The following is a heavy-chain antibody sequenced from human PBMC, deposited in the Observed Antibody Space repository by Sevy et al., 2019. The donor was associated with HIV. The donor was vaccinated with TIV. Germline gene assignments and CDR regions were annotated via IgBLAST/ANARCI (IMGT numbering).Heavy chain of an antibody. D-gene: IGHD3-22*01. CDR1: GFTFTTYA. V-gene: IGHV3-23*01. Sequence: GGSLRLSCAASGFTFTTYAMGWVRQAPGKGLKWVSTLSGSGASTYYADSVKGRFTISRDNSKNTLFLQMDNLRAEDTAVYYCAKDFYDSSGYYPMEAFDIWGQGTMVTVSS. CDR3: AKDFYDSSGYYPMEAFDI. CDR2: LSGSGAST. J-gene: IGHJ3*02.